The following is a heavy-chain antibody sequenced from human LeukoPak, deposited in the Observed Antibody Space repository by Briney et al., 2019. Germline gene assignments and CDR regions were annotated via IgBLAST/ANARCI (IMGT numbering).Heavy chain of an antibody. CDR2: IRYDGSNK. CDR3: ARDMYFGSGTPMQYGMDV. V-gene: IGHV3-30*02. J-gene: IGHJ6*02. D-gene: IGHD3-10*01. Sequence: GGSLRLSCAASGFTFSSYGMHWVRQAPGKGLEWVPFIRYDGSNKYYADSVKGRFTISRDNSKNTLYLQMNSLRAEDTAVYYCARDMYFGSGTPMQYGMDVWGQGTTVTVSS. CDR1: GFTFSSYG.